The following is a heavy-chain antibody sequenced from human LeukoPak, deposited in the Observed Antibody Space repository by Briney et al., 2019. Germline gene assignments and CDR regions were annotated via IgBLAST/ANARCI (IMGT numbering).Heavy chain of an antibody. CDR2: ISRSGTTI. V-gene: IGHV3-48*03. D-gene: IGHD3-22*01. CDR3: AREISNSYDSSGYYPIFDY. Sequence: GGSLRLSCAASGVTFSSYEMKGVREAPGKGGEGGGYISRSGTTISSPDSVKARFTISRDNANTSLYLQMTSLRAEDTAVYYCAREISNSYDSSGYYPIFDYWGQGTLVTVSS. J-gene: IGHJ4*02. CDR1: GVTFSSYE.